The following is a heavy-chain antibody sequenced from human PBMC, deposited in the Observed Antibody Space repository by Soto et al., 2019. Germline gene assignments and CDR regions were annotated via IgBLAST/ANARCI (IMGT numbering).Heavy chain of an antibody. D-gene: IGHD3-22*01. CDR2: ISYDARSR. CDR1: GFTFSTYA. Sequence: GESLKISCAASGFTFSTYAMHWVRQAPGKGLEWVAVISYDARSRYYRDSVKGRFTISRDNSRNTLYLQMNSLRAEDTAVYYCARDADLGEITLIIVNLPTYWGQGALVTVSS. V-gene: IGHV3-30*04. J-gene: IGHJ4*02. CDR3: ARDADLGEITLIIVNLPTY.